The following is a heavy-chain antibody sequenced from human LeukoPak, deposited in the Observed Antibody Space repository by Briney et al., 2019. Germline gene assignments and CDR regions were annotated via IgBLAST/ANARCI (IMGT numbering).Heavy chain of an antibody. V-gene: IGHV3-7*05. Sequence: GGSLRLSCEVSGSKLSNLWMSWFRQAPGKGLEWVANIKQDGSEIEYVDSVKSRFIISRDNAKNSLFLLMNNLRAEDTAVYYCARVRPHPIIDVWGKGTTVTVSS. CDR1: GSKLSNLW. CDR2: IKQDGSEI. J-gene: IGHJ6*03. D-gene: IGHD6-6*01. CDR3: ARVRPHPIIDV.